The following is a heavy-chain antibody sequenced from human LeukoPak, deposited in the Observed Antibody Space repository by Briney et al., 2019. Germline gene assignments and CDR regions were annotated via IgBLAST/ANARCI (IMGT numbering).Heavy chain of an antibody. CDR2: INPNSGGT. CDR3: ARGGQVAPQPGNWFDP. D-gene: IGHD3-16*01. V-gene: IGHV1-2*02. CDR1: GYTFTGSY. Sequence: ASVKVSCKASGYTFTGSYMHWVRQAPGQGLEWMGWINPNSGGTNYAQKFQGRVTMTRDTSISTAYMELSRLTSDETAVYYCARGGQVAPQPGNWFDPWGQGTLVTVSS. J-gene: IGHJ5*02.